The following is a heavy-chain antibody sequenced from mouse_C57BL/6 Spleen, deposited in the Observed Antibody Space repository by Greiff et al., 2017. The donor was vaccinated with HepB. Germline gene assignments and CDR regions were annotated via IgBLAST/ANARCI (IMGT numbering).Heavy chain of an antibody. CDR2: IDPETGGT. Sequence: VQLQQSGAELVRPGASVTLSCKASGYTFTDYEMHWVKQAPVHGLEWIGAIDPETGGTAYNQKFKGKAILTADKSSSTAYMELRSLTSEDSAVYYCTRPPPYGNYWGQGTSVTVSS. J-gene: IGHJ4*01. D-gene: IGHD2-1*01. V-gene: IGHV1-15*01. CDR3: TRPPPYGNY. CDR1: GYTFTDYE.